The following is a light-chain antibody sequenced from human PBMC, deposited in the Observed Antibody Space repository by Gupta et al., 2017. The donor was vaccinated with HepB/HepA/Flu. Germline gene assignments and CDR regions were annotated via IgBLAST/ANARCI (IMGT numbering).Light chain of an antibody. CDR2: RAS. CDR1: GSLVHRDGNTY. J-gene: IGKJ1*01. V-gene: IGKV2-24*01. CDR3: LQATQFPRS. Sequence: DIVMTQTPLSSPVTLGQPASISCRSSGSLVHRDGNTYLSWFQQRPGQPPSLLIYRASQRFSGVPDRFSGSGAETDFTLKISRVEAEDVGTYYCLQATQFPRSFGQGTKVEIK.